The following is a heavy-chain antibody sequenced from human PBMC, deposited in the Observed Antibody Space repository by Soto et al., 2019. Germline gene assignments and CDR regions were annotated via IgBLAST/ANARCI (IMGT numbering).Heavy chain of an antibody. CDR2: ISSSGRYI. Sequence: EVQLVESGGGLVKPGGSLRLSCAASGFTFNSYSMNWVRQAPGKGLEWVSSISSSGRYIYYADSVKGRFTISGDNAKTSLYLQMNSLRSEDTAVYYCARERFSNGVCYQADYYYYGMDVWGQGSTVTVSS. V-gene: IGHV3-21*01. J-gene: IGHJ6*02. CDR1: GFTFNSYS. CDR3: ARERFSNGVCYQADYYYYGMDV. D-gene: IGHD2-8*01.